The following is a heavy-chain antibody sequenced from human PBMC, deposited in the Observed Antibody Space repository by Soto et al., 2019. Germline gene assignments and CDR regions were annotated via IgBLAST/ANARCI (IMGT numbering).Heavy chain of an antibody. CDR2: INSDGSSV. J-gene: IGHJ4*01. CDR3: ARASSLFIVMEF. Sequence: PGGSLRLSCEASGFTFSTSWMHWVRQTPGKGLVWVSRINSDGSSVSYTDSVKGRFTISRDNAKNTLYLEMNSLTAEDTAVYYCARASSLFIVMEFWGHGTQVPVSS. CDR1: GFTFSTSW. V-gene: IGHV3-74*01. D-gene: IGHD3-16*02.